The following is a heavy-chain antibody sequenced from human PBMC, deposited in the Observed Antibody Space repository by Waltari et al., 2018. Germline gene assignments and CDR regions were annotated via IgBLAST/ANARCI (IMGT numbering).Heavy chain of an antibody. Sequence: QMQLQESGPGLVEPSENLSVTCTDSGGSISTTVYYWCWIRPPPGNGLEWIGTVYYNGATQYNASLKSRVTISIDTSKNQFSLKLSSVTAADTAVYYCAREARVGASTSGGYWGQGTLVTVSS. D-gene: IGHD1-26*01. CDR3: AREARVGASTSGGY. CDR2: VYYNGAT. J-gene: IGHJ4*02. CDR1: GGSISTTVYY. V-gene: IGHV4-39*07.